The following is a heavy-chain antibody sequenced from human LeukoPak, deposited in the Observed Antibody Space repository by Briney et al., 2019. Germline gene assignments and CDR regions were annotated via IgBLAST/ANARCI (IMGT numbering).Heavy chain of an antibody. D-gene: IGHD1-26*01. V-gene: IGHV3-30-3*01. CDR1: GFTFSSYT. J-gene: IGHJ4*02. CDR3: TARGPDSDSSVAY. CDR2: ISFDGSNE. Sequence: GGSLRLSCAASGFTFSSYTIHWVRQPPGKGLEWVAVISFDGSNEYYADSVKGRFTISRDNSKNTLYLQMNSLKTEDTAVYYCTARGPDSDSSVAYWGQGTLVTVSS.